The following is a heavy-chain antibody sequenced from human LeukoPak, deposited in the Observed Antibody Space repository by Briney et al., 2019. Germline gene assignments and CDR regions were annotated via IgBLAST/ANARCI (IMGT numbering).Heavy chain of an antibody. V-gene: IGHV4-34*01. J-gene: IGHJ4*02. CDR3: ARGRYSSSWYRLGFDY. CDR2: INHSGST. CDR1: GGSFSGYY. Sequence: LETLSLTCAVYGGSFSGYYWSWIRQPPGKGLEWIGEINHSGSTNYNPSLKSRVTISVDTSKNQFSLKLSSVTAADTAVYYCARGRYSSSWYRLGFDYWGQGTLVTVSS. D-gene: IGHD6-13*01.